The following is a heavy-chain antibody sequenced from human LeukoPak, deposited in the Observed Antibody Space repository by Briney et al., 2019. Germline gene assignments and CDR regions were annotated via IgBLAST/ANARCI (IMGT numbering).Heavy chain of an antibody. CDR2: IYPSGST. J-gene: IGHJ4*02. V-gene: IGHV4-38-2*02. CDR1: GYSISSGYY. D-gene: IGHD1-26*01. CDR3: ARDGIVGARNEPDY. Sequence: SETLSLTCTVSGYSISSGYYWGWIRQPPGKGLEWIGSIYPSGSTYYNPSLKSRVTISVNTSKNQFSLKLSSVTAADTAVYYCARDGIVGARNEPDYWGQGILVTVSS.